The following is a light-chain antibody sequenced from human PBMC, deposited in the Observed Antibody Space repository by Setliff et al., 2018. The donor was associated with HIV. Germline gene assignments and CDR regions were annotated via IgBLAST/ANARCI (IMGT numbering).Light chain of an antibody. Sequence: LTQPASVSGSPGQSITISCSGTSSDVGGYNYVSWYQQHPGKAPKLLIYDVTNRPSGVSSRFSGSRSGNSASLSISGLQAEDEADYYCSSYAGNKSRVFGGGTKATVL. J-gene: IGLJ3*02. CDR1: SSDVGGYNY. CDR2: DVT. CDR3: SSYAGNKSRV. V-gene: IGLV2-14*01.